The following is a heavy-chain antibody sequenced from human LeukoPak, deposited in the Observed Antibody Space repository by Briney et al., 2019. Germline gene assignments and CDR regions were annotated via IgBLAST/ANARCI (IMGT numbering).Heavy chain of an antibody. Sequence: ASVKVSCKASGYTFTTYGISWVRQAPGQGLEWMGWVSGNNGNTNYAQKLQGTVTMTTDTSTNTAYMELRSLRSDDTAVYYCARDFFDVWGQGTMVTVSS. V-gene: IGHV1-18*01. CDR1: GYTFTTYG. J-gene: IGHJ3*01. CDR2: VSGNNGNT. CDR3: ARDFFDV.